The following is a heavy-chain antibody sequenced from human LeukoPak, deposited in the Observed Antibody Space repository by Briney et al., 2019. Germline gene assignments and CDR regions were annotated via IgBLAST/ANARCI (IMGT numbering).Heavy chain of an antibody. J-gene: IGHJ4*02. CDR3: ARDPSVAGLFDY. Sequence: KPGGSLRLSCAASGFTFSSYSMNWVRQAPGKGLEWVSSISSSSSYIYYADSVTGRLTISRDNAKNSLYLQMNSLRAEDTAVYYCARDPSVAGLFDYWGQGTLVTVSS. V-gene: IGHV3-21*01. CDR2: ISSSSSYI. CDR1: GFTFSSYS. D-gene: IGHD6-19*01.